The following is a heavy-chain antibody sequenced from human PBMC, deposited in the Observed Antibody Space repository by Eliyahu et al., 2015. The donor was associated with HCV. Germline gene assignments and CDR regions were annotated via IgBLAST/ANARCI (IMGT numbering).Heavy chain of an antibody. Sequence: QVQLVESGGGVVQPGRSLXLSCAASGFTFSSYTLHWVRQAPGKGLEWVAVISYNGNDKYYPDSVKGRFTISRDNSKNTLYLQMNSLRTEDTAVYYCARDGQLDYWGQGTLVTVSS. J-gene: IGHJ4*02. CDR2: ISYNGNDK. D-gene: IGHD6-13*01. CDR3: ARDGQLDY. V-gene: IGHV3-30-3*01. CDR1: GFTFSSYT.